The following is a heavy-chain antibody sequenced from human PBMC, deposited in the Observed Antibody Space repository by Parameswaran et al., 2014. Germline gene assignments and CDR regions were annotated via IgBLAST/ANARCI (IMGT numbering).Heavy chain of an antibody. V-gene: IGHV3-21*01. CDR2: ISSSSSYI. Sequence: VRQMPGKGLEWVSSISSSSSYIYYADSVKGRFTISRDNAKNSLYLQMNSLRAEDTAVYYCARGGISGYYSADAFDIWGQGTMVTVSS. D-gene: IGHD3-22*01. CDR3: ARGGISGYYSADAFDI. J-gene: IGHJ3*02.